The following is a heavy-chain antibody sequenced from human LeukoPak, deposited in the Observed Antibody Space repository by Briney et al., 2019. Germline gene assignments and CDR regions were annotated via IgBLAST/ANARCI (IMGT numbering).Heavy chain of an antibody. Sequence: GESLKISCKGSGYSFTSYWIGWVRQMPGKGLEWMGIIYPGESDTRYSPSFLGQVTISADKSISHAYLQWSSLKASDTAMYYCARTYSGYGLIKYGDRWRVFDYWGQGTLVTVSS. V-gene: IGHV5-51*01. CDR3: ARTYSGYGLIKYGDRWRVFDY. CDR1: GYSFTSYW. CDR2: IYPGESDT. D-gene: IGHD5-12*01. J-gene: IGHJ4*02.